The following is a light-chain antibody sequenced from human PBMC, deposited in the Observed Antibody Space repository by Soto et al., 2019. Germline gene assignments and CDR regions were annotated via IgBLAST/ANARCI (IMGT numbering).Light chain of an antibody. CDR3: SSYTSSSTLAYV. J-gene: IGLJ1*01. CDR2: EVS. CDR1: SSDVGGYNY. V-gene: IGLV2-14*01. Sequence: QSALTQPASVSGSPGQSITISCTGTSSDVGGYNYVSWYQQHPGKAPKLMIYEVSNRPSGVSNRFSGSKPGNTASLTISGLQAEDEADYYCSSYTSSSTLAYVFGSGTKPTVI.